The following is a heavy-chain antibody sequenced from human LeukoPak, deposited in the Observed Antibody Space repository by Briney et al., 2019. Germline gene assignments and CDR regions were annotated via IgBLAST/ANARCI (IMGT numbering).Heavy chain of an antibody. CDR2: IYTSGST. CDR3: AGFGELSFFDY. Sequence: SETLSLTCTVSGGSISGYYWSWIRQPAGKGLEWIGRIYTSGSTNYNPSLKSRVTMSVDTSKNQFSLKLSSVTAADTAVYFCAGFGELSFFDYWGQGTLVTVSS. J-gene: IGHJ4*02. V-gene: IGHV4-4*07. CDR1: GGSISGYY. D-gene: IGHD3-10*01.